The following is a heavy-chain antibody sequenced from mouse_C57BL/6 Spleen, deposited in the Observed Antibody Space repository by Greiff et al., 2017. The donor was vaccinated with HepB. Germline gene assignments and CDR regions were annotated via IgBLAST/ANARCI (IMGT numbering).Heavy chain of an antibody. V-gene: IGHV1-26*01. CDR3: AKERGALYAMDY. CDR1: GYTFTDYY. CDR2: INPNNGGT. J-gene: IGHJ4*01. Sequence: VQLQQSGPELVKPGASVKISCKASGYTFTDYYMNWVKQSHGKSLEWIGDINPNNGGTSYNQKFKGKATLTVDKSSSTAYMELRSLTSEDSAVYYCAKERGALYAMDYWGQGTSVTVSS.